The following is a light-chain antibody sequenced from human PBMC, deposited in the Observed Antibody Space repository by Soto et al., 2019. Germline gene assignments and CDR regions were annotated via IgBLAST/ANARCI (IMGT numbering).Light chain of an antibody. CDR2: GAS. CDR3: QQYGGSPLVT. CDR1: QSVSGSH. J-gene: IGKJ4*01. Sequence: EIVMTQSPATLSLSPGERATLSCRASQSVSGSHLAWYQQKPGQAPRLLIYGASSRATGIPDRFSGSGSGTDFTLTISRLEPEDFAVYYCQQYGGSPLVTFGGGTKVEIK. V-gene: IGKV3-20*01.